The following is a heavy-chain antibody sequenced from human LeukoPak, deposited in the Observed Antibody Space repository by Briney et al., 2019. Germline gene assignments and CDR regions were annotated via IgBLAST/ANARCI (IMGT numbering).Heavy chain of an antibody. D-gene: IGHD2-21*01. J-gene: IGHJ1*01. V-gene: IGHV3-11*01. Sequence: GGSLRLSCAASGFTFSDYYMSWIPQAPGKGLEWVSYISSSGSTIYYADSVKGRFTISRDNAKNSLYLQMNSLRAEDTAVYYCASGVFLAYCGGDCHHWGQGTLVTVSS. CDR3: ASGVFLAYCGGDCHH. CDR1: GFTFSDYY. CDR2: ISSSGSTI.